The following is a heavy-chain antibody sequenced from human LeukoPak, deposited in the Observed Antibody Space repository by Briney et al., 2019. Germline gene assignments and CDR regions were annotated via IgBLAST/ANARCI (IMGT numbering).Heavy chain of an antibody. D-gene: IGHD4-17*01. J-gene: IGHJ5*02. CDR1: GGTFSSYA. Sequence: SVKVSCKASGGTFSSYAISWVRQAPGQGLEWMGRIIPILGIANYAQKFQGRVTITADKSTSTAYMELSSLRSEDTAVYYCARASVTTYSNWFDPWGKGTLVTVSS. CDR3: ARASVTTYSNWFDP. CDR2: IIPILGIA. V-gene: IGHV1-69*04.